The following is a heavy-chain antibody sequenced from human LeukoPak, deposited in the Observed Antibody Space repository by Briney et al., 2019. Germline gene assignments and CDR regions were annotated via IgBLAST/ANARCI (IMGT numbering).Heavy chain of an antibody. D-gene: IGHD6-13*01. Sequence: PGGSLRLSCAASGFTFSSFAMSWVRQAPGKGLEWVSAISGSGGRTYYADSVKGRFTISRDNSKNTLYLQMNSLRAEDTAVYYCAKVGGSSWFDELFFVDYWGQGTLVTVSS. CDR3: AKVGGSSWFDELFFVDY. V-gene: IGHV3-23*01. CDR1: GFTFSSFA. J-gene: IGHJ4*02. CDR2: ISGSGGRT.